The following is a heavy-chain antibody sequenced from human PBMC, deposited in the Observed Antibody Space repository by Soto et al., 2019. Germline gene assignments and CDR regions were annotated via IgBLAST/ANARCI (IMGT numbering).Heavy chain of an antibody. CDR3: AKGATGTDH. Sequence: EVQLLESGGGLVQPGGSLRLSCAVSGFTFNTYAMNWVRQAPGKGLEWVSSITNSGGTTYYADSVKGRFTISRDNSKNTLYLQMNSLRVEDTAVYYCAKGATGTDHWGQGTLVTVSS. V-gene: IGHV3-23*01. D-gene: IGHD1-1*01. CDR1: GFTFNTYA. J-gene: IGHJ4*02. CDR2: ITNSGGTT.